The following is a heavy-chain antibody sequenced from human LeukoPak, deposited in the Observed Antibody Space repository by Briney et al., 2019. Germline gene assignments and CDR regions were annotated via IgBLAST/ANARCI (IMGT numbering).Heavy chain of an antibody. D-gene: IGHD3-10*01. Sequence: PSETLSLTCTVSGGSISSYYWSWIRQPPGKGLEWIGYIYYSGSTNYNPSLKSRVTISVDTSKNQFSLKLSSVTAADTAVYYCARGARRGSGSYYPRPAPYFDYWGQGTLVTVSS. CDR1: GGSISSYY. V-gene: IGHV4-59*12. CDR2: IYYSGST. J-gene: IGHJ4*02. CDR3: ARGARRGSGSYYPRPAPYFDY.